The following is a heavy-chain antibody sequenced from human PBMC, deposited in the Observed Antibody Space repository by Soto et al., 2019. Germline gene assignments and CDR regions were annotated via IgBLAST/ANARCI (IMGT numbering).Heavy chain of an antibody. CDR2: INYSGTT. CDR3: ARHARDDDGLDV. J-gene: IGHJ6*02. Sequence: QVQLQESGPGLVKPSQTLSLTCTVSGGSISSGGHYWSWIRQHPGKGLEWIGSINYSGTTYYNPSLKSRLTISLDTSKNQFYLKLNSVIAADTAVYYCARHARDDDGLDVWGQGTTVTVSS. V-gene: IGHV4-31*03. D-gene: IGHD2-8*01. CDR1: GGSISSGGHY.